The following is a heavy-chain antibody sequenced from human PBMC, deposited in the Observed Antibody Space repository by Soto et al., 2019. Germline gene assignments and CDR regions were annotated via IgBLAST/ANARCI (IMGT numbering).Heavy chain of an antibody. Sequence: GGSLRLSCAASGFTFSSYGMPWVRQAPGKGLEWVAVISYDGSNKYYADSVKGRFTISRDNSKNTLYLQMNSLRAEDTAVYYCTRDYYYYGMDVWGQGTTVTVSS. CDR1: GFTFSSYG. J-gene: IGHJ6*02. V-gene: IGHV3-30*03. CDR3: TRDYYYYGMDV. CDR2: ISYDGSNK.